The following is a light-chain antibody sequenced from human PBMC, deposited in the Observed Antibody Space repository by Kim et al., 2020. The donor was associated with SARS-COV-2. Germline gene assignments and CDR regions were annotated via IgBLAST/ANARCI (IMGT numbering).Light chain of an antibody. Sequence: SPGETGTLSCRASQSVSSSHLAWYQQRPGQAPRLLIHGVSNRATGIPDRFSGRASGTDFTLTISRLEPEDFAVYYCQHYGSPGWTFGQGTKVDIK. V-gene: IGKV3-20*01. CDR2: GVS. J-gene: IGKJ1*01. CDR3: QHYGSPGWT. CDR1: QSVSSSH.